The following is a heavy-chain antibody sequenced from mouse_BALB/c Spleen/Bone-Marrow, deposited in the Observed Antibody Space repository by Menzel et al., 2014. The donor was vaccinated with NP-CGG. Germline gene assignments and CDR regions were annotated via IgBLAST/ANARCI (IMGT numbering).Heavy chain of an antibody. CDR3: ARWITTVVAPYVMDY. J-gene: IGHJ4*01. CDR2: IYPGDGDT. CDR1: GYAFSSYW. V-gene: IGHV1-80*01. D-gene: IGHD1-1*01. Sequence: SGAELVRPGSSVKISCTASGYAFSSYWMNWVKQRSGPGLEWIGQIYPGDGDTNYNGKFKGKATLTADKSSSTAYMQLSSLTSEDSAVYFCARWITTVVAPYVMDYWGQGTSVTVSS.